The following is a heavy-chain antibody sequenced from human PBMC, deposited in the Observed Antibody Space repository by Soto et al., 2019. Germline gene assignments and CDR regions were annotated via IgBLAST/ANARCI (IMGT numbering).Heavy chain of an antibody. V-gene: IGHV3-30*18. J-gene: IGHJ6*02. CDR2: ISYDGTNK. Sequence: QVQLVESGGGDVQPGRSLTISCAASGFTFSTYGMHWVRQTPGKGLVWVAVISYDGTNKFYSDSVKGRFTISRDNFKNSLTLQMNSLRADDTAVYSCAKDLQSYGDYDYYCYGMDVWGLGTIVTVSS. D-gene: IGHD4-17*01. CDR1: GFTFSTYG. CDR3: AKDLQSYGDYDYYCYGMDV.